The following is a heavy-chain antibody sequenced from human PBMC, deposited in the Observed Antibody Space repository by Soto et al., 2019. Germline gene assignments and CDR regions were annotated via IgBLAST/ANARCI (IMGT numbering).Heavy chain of an antibody. D-gene: IGHD1-1*01. Sequence: QVQLVESGGGLVKPGGSLRLSCAASGFTFSDYYLSWIRQAPGKGLEWLSYISGSSTYTNYADSVKGRFTITRDNAKNSLYLKMNSLRAEATDVCYGARAERGKTGTRVWGQGSLVTVAT. CDR2: ISGSSTYT. CDR3: ARAERGKTGTRV. CDR1: GFTFSDYY. J-gene: IGHJ1*01. V-gene: IGHV3-11*06.